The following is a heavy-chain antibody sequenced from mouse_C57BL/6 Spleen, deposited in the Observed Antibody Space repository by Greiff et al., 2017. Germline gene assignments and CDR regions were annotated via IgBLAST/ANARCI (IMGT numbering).Heavy chain of an antibody. V-gene: IGHV1-82*01. D-gene: IGHD1-1*01. CDR3: ALYYGSTSFAY. Sequence: VQLQQSGPELVKPGASVKISCKASGYAFSSSWMNWVKQRPGQGLEWIGRIYPGDGDTKYNGKFKGKATLTADKSSSTAYMQLSSLTSEDSAVYFCALYYGSTSFAYWGQGTLVTVSA. CDR1: GYAFSSSW. CDR2: IYPGDGDT. J-gene: IGHJ3*01.